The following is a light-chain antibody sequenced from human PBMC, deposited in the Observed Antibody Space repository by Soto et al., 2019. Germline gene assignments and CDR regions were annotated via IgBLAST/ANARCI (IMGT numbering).Light chain of an antibody. CDR3: QHYNTWPWT. J-gene: IGKJ1*01. CDR2: GAS. CDR1: HSVSSS. V-gene: IGKV3-15*01. Sequence: VMTQSQATLSVSPGERATLSCRASHSVSSSLAWYQQKPGQAPRLLISGASTRAAGIPARFSGSGSGTEFTLTISSLKYEDFAVYDCQHYNTWPWTFGQGTKVDIK.